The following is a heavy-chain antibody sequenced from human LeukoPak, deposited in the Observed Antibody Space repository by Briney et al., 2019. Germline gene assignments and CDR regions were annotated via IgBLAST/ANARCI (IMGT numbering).Heavy chain of an antibody. D-gene: IGHD5/OR15-5a*01. Sequence: GGSLRLSCAASGFTFSSYWMSWVRQAPGKGLEWVSAISGSGGSTYYADSVKGRFTISRDNSKNTLYLQMNSLRAEDTAVYYCAKGPVIYDSAHYWGQGTLVTVSS. CDR2: ISGSGGST. CDR3: AKGPVIYDSAHY. J-gene: IGHJ4*02. CDR1: GFTFSSYW. V-gene: IGHV3-23*01.